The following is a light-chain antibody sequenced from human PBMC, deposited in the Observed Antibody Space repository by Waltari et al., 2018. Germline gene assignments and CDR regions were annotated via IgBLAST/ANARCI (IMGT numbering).Light chain of an antibody. CDR1: SLRSYN. V-gene: IGLV3-19*01. J-gene: IGLJ2*01. CDR3: HSRDASGVGGS. CDR2: DKN. Sequence: SSELTQDPAVSVAMGQTVRITCQGASLRSYNDSRYQQRPGQAPRLVIYDKNNRPSGVPDRFSGSSSHNTASLTITGAQAEDEASYYCHSRDASGVGGSFGGGTKLTVL.